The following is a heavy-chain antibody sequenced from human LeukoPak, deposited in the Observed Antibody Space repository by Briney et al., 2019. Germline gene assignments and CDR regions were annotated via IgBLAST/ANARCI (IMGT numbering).Heavy chain of an antibody. CDR2: IYYSGST. CDR3: ARDTYYDFWSGYGPDAFDI. J-gene: IGHJ3*02. V-gene: IGHV4-59*01. D-gene: IGHD3-3*01. CDR1: GGSISSYY. Sequence: PSETLSLTCTVSGGSISSYYWSWIRQPPGKGLEWIGYIYYSGSTNYNPSLKSRVTISVDTSKNQFSLKLSSVTAADTAVYYCARDTYYDFWSGYGPDAFDIWGQGTMVTVSS.